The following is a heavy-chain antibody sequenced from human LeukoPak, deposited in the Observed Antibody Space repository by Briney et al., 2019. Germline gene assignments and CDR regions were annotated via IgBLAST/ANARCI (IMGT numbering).Heavy chain of an antibody. Sequence: SETLSLTCTVSGGSISSGSYYWSWIRQPAGKGLEWIGRIYTSGSTNYNPSLKSRVTISVDTSKNQFSLKLSSVTAADTAMYYCASELAGIFDYWGQGTLVTVSS. CDR3: ASELAGIFDY. D-gene: IGHD3-10*01. CDR1: GGSISSGSYY. CDR2: IYTSGST. J-gene: IGHJ4*02. V-gene: IGHV4-61*02.